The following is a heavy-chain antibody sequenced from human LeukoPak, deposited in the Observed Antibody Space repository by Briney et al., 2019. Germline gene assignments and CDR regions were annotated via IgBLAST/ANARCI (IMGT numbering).Heavy chain of an antibody. D-gene: IGHD3-22*01. CDR2: IHPDGSVT. J-gene: IGHJ5*02. CDR3: ARDLGQYYDTSDNWFDP. V-gene: IGHV3-74*01. CDR1: GFTFSTYW. Sequence: PGGSLRLSCAASGFTFSTYWMHWVRLPPGKGLVWVSRIHPDGSVTTYGDSVKGRFTISRDNAKNTLNLQMNSLRAEDTAVYYCARDLGQYYDTSDNWFDPWGQGTLVTVSS.